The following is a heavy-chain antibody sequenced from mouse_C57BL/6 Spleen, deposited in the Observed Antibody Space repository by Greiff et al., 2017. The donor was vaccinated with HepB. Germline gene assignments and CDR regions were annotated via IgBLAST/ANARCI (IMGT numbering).Heavy chain of an antibody. Sequence: QVQLQQPGAELVKPGASVKGSCKASGYTFTSYWMHWVKQRPGQGLEWIGRIHPSDSDTNYNQKFKGKATLTVDKSSSTAYMQLSSLTSEDSAVYYCAIEGVSDSNYGAYWGQGTLVTVSA. CDR3: AIEGVSDSNYGAY. CDR1: GYTFTSYW. J-gene: IGHJ3*01. V-gene: IGHV1-74*01. D-gene: IGHD2-5*01. CDR2: IHPSDSDT.